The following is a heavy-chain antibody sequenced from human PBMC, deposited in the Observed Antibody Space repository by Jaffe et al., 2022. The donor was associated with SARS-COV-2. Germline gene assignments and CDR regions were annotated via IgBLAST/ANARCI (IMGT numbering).Heavy chain of an antibody. Sequence: QLQLQESGPGLVKPSETLSLTCTVSGGSISSSSYYWGWIRQPPGKGLEWIGSIYYSGSTYYNPSLKSRVTISVDTSKNQFSLKLSSVTAADTAVYYCASPITSGLEHYYYYYGMDVWGQGTTVTVSS. J-gene: IGHJ6*02. CDR3: ASPITSGLEHYYYYYGMDV. D-gene: IGHD1-1*01. CDR1: GGSISSSSYY. CDR2: IYYSGST. V-gene: IGHV4-39*01.